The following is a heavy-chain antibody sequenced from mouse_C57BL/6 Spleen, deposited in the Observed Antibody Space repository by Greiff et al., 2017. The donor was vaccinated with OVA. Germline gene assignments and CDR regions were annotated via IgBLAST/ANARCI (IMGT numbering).Heavy chain of an antibody. CDR2: ISSGGSYT. CDR3: ARHRDYDYDGFAY. Sequence: EVNLVESGGDLVKPGGSLKLSCAASGFTFSSYGMSWVRQTPDKRLEWVATISSGGSYTYYPDSVKGRFTISRDNAKNTLYLQMSSLKSEDTAMYYCARHRDYDYDGFAYWGQGTLVTVSA. V-gene: IGHV5-6*01. CDR1: GFTFSSYG. J-gene: IGHJ3*01. D-gene: IGHD2-4*01.